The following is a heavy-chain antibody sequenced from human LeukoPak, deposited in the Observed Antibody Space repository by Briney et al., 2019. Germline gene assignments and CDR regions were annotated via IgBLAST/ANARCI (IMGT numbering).Heavy chain of an antibody. CDR1: GGSISSYY. V-gene: IGHV4-4*07. D-gene: IGHD6-13*01. J-gene: IGHJ5*01. CDR2: VYSSGST. Sequence: SETLSLTCTVSGGSISSYYWSWIRQPAGKGLEWIGRVYSSGSTKYNPSLKSRVTMSVDTSKNQFSLKLSSVTAADTAMYYCARGDSGYSSNWYDYWGQGTLVTVSS. CDR3: ARGDSGYSSNWYDY.